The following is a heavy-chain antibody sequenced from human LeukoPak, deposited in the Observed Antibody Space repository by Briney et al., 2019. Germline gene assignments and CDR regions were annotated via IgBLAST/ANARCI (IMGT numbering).Heavy chain of an antibody. Sequence: GGPLRLSCAASGFTFSSYAMSWVRRAPGKGLEWVSHISGSGGSIYNADSVKGRFSISRDNSKNTLYLQMNSLRAEDTAVYYCAKRSSSGQGPNFDYWGQGTLVTVSS. CDR2: ISGSGGSI. J-gene: IGHJ4*02. D-gene: IGHD6-19*01. CDR3: AKRSSSGQGPNFDY. CDR1: GFTFSSYA. V-gene: IGHV3-23*01.